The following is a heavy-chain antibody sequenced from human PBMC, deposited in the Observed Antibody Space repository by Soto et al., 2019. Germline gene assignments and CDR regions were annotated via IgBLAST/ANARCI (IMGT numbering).Heavy chain of an antibody. Sequence: QVQLVQSGAEVQKPASSVKVSCKASGGTFSSYAISWVRQAPGQGLEWMGGIIPIFGTANYAQKFQGRVTITADECTSTAYMELSSLRSEDTAVYYCANSECGGDCYSDFGAFDIWGQGTMVTVSS. CDR1: GGTFSSYA. CDR2: IIPIFGTA. V-gene: IGHV1-69*01. J-gene: IGHJ3*02. CDR3: ANSECGGDCYSDFGAFDI. D-gene: IGHD2-21*02.